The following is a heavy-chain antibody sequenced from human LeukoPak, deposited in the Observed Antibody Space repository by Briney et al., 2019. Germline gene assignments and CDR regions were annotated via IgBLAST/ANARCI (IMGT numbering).Heavy chain of an antibody. Sequence: TSETLSLTCTVSGGSISSYYWSWIRQPPGKGLEWIGYIYYSGSTNYNPSLKSRVTISVDTSKNQFSLKLSSVTAADTAVYYCARGKNPLEVSLGYWGQGTLVTVSS. CDR1: GGSISSYY. D-gene: IGHD7-27*01. J-gene: IGHJ4*02. V-gene: IGHV4-59*01. CDR3: ARGKNPLEVSLGY. CDR2: IYYSGST.